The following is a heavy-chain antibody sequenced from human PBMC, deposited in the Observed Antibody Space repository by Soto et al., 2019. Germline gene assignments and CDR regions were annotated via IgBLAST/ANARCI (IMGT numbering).Heavy chain of an antibody. CDR3: ARGWGVVVAAPPDY. D-gene: IGHD2-15*01. CDR2: IYDSGST. J-gene: IGHJ4*02. Sequence: QVQLQESGPGLVNPSQTLSLTCTVSGGSISSGDFHWSWIRQPPGKGLEWIGYIYDSGSTYYNPSLQIRVTISIDTSKNQFSLKLSSVTAADTAVYYCARGWGVVVAAPPDYWGQGTLVTVSS. CDR1: GGSISSGDFH. V-gene: IGHV4-30-4*01.